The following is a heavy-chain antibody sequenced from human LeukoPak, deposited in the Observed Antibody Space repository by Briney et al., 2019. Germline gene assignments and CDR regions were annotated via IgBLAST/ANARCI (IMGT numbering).Heavy chain of an antibody. D-gene: IGHD6-19*01. J-gene: IGHJ3*02. Sequence: PGGSLRLSCVASGLPIGDFAMHWVRQAPGQGLEWMGWINPNSGGTNYAQKFQGRVTMTRDTSISTAYMELSRLRSDDTAVYYCARVLGSGWYESGAFDIWGQGTMVTVSS. CDR3: ARVLGSGWYESGAFDI. CDR2: INPNSGGT. V-gene: IGHV1-2*02. CDR1: GLPIGDFA.